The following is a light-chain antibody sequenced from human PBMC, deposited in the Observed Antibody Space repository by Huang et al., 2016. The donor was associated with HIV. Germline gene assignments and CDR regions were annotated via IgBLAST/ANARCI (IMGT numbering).Light chain of an antibody. CDR1: HSVSSN. CDR3: QQYDNWPLT. Sequence: ERVMTQSPATLSVAPGERVTLSCRASHSVSSNFAWYQQKPGQAPRLHIHGASTRATGIPARFSGRWSGTEFTLAISSLQSEDSGVYFCQQYDNWPLTFGQGTRLEIK. J-gene: IGKJ5*01. CDR2: GAS. V-gene: IGKV3-15*01.